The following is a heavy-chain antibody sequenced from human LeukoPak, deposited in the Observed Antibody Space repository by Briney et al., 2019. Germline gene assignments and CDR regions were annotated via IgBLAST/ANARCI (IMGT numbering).Heavy chain of an antibody. CDR3: ARAPNWRFDH. CDR2: IYSDGTT. CDR1: GFSVSSIY. V-gene: IGHV3-53*01. Sequence: GGSLRLSCAASGFSVSSIYMNWVRQAPGKGLEWVSVIYSDGTTYYSDSVKGRFTISRDDSKNTLYLHMNSLRAEDTAVYYCARAPNWRFDHWGQGTLVTVSS. D-gene: IGHD1-1*01. J-gene: IGHJ4*02.